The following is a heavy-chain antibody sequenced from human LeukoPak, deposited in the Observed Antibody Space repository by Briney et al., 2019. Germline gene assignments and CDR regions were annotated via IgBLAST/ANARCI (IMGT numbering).Heavy chain of an antibody. CDR2: ISGSGGST. Sequence: GGSLRLSCAASGFTFSSYAMSWVRQAPGKGLEWVSAISGSGGSTYYADSVKGRFAISRDNSKNTLYLQMNSLRAEDTAIYYCAKYTSGWYASLDYWGQGTLVTVSS. CDR1: GFTFSSYA. J-gene: IGHJ4*02. V-gene: IGHV3-23*01. CDR3: AKYTSGWYASLDY. D-gene: IGHD6-19*01.